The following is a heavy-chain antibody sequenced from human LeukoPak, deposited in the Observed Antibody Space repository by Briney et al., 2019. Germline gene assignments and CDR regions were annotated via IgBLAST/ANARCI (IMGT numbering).Heavy chain of an antibody. CDR3: ARDGYSSSWRYYYYYYGMDV. V-gene: IGHV1-69*05. J-gene: IGHJ6*02. D-gene: IGHD6-13*01. Sequence: GSSVKVSCKASGGTFSSYAISWVRQAPGQGLEWMGGIIPIFGTANYAQKLQGRVTMTTDTSTSTAYMELRSLRSDDTAVYYCARDGYSSSWRYYYYYYGMDVWGQGTTVTVSS. CDR2: IIPIFGTA. CDR1: GGTFSSYA.